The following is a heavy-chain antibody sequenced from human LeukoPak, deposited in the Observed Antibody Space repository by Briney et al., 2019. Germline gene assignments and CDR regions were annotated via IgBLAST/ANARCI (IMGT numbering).Heavy chain of an antibody. CDR1: KFTFSRQR. CDR2: FSSAKSTI. Sequence: GGSLRLSCAASKFTFSRQRMNWVRQAPGQGLECVSYFSSAKSTIDFADSVKGRFTISRDNSKNTLYLQMNSLRAEDTAVYYCARDQDYGSEDYWGQGTLVTVSS. V-gene: IGHV3-48*01. D-gene: IGHD4-17*01. J-gene: IGHJ4*02. CDR3: ARDQDYGSEDY.